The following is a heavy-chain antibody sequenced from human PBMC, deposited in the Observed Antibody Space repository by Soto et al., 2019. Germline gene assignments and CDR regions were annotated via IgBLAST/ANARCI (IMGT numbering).Heavy chain of an antibody. J-gene: IGHJ5*02. CDR3: VRDGTKTLRDWFDP. CDR1: GASISGFY. CDR2: IYATGTT. D-gene: IGHD1-1*01. Sequence: SETLSLTCTVPGASISGFYWSWIRKSAGKGLEWIGRIYATGTTDYNPSLKSRVMMSVDTSKKQFSLKLRSVTAADTAVYYCVRDGTKTLRDWFDPWGQGSSVTVS. V-gene: IGHV4-4*07.